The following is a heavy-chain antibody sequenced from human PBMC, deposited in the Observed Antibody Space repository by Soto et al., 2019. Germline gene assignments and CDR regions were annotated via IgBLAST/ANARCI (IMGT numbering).Heavy chain of an antibody. D-gene: IGHD7-27*01. CDR2: IRSKANSYAT. CDR1: GFTFSGSA. Sequence: EVQLVESGGGLVQPGGSLKLSCAASGFTFSGSAMHWVRQASGKGLEWVGRIRSKANSYATAYAASVKGRFTISRDDSKNTAYLQMNSLKTEDTAVYYCTSQLGNWYFDLWDRGTLVTVSS. J-gene: IGHJ2*01. CDR3: TSQLGNWYFDL. V-gene: IGHV3-73*01.